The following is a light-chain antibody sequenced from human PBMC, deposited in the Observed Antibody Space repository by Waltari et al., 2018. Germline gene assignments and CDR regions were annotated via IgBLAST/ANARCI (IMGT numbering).Light chain of an antibody. CDR1: SGINVGTYR. Sequence: QAVLTQPSSLSASPGASASLTCTLRSGINVGTYRIYWYQQKPGSPPQYLLRYKSDSDKQQGSGVPSRFSGSKDASANAGILLSSGLQSEDEADYYCMIWHSSAYVFGGGTKLTVL. CDR3: MIWHSSAYV. J-gene: IGLJ2*01. CDR2: YKSDSDK. V-gene: IGLV5-45*03.